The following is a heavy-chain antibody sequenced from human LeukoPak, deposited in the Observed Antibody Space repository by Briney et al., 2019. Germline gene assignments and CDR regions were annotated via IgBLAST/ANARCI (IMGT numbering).Heavy chain of an antibody. J-gene: IGHJ4*02. CDR1: GFTFSSYA. CDR3: ARSQGYGSGSSLDY. CDR2: ISYDGSNK. D-gene: IGHD3-10*01. V-gene: IGHV3-30*04. Sequence: HPGGSLILSCAASGFTFSSYAMQWVRQAPGKGLEWVAVISYDGSNKYYGGSVKERFTISRDNSKNTLYLQMNSLRAEDTAVYYCARSQGYGSGSSLDYWGQGTLVTVSS.